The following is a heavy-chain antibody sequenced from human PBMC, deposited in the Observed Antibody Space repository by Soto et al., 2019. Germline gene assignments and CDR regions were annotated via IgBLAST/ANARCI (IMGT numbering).Heavy chain of an antibody. Sequence: SVKVSCKASGGTFRNYGISWVRQAPGQGLEWMGGIIPMLGTANYPQKFEDRATIAADEPTSTAFMELNSLTSEDTAVYYCARTEIKMLVPAISRYTYYGMDVWGQGTTVTSP. CDR3: ARTEIKMLVPAISRYTYYGMDV. D-gene: IGHD2-21*02. V-gene: IGHV1-69*13. CDR2: IIPMLGTA. CDR1: GGTFRNYG. J-gene: IGHJ6*02.